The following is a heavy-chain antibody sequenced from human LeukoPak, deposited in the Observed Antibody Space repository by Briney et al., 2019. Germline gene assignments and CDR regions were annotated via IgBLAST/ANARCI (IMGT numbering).Heavy chain of an antibody. J-gene: IGHJ4*02. D-gene: IGHD6-6*01. CDR3: TTGFDVHSY. V-gene: IGHV3-23*01. CDR2: LTDSGGST. CDR1: GFPFSSFA. Sequence: GGSLRLSCAASGFPFSSFAMSWVRQAPGKGLEWVSLLTDSGGSTYYADSVKGRFTISRDNSKNTLYLQMNSLKTEDTAVYYCTTGFDVHSYWGQGTLVTVSS.